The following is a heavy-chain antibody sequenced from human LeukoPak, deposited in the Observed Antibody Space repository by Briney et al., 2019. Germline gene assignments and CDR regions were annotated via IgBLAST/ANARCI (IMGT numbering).Heavy chain of an antibody. Sequence: ASVKVSCKASGYTFTSYAMHWVRQAPGQRLEWMGWINAGNGNTKYSQKFQGRVTITRDTSASTAYMELSSMRSEDTAVYYCARGRWLQYYFDYWGQGTLVTVYS. D-gene: IGHD5-24*01. CDR2: INAGNGNT. J-gene: IGHJ4*02. V-gene: IGHV1-3*01. CDR1: GYTFTSYA. CDR3: ARGRWLQYYFDY.